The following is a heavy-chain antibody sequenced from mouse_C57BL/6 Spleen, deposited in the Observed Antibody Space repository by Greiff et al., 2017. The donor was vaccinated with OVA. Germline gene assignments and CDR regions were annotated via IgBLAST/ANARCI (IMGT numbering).Heavy chain of an antibody. J-gene: IGHJ4*01. V-gene: IGHV1-26*01. CDR3: ARGGVYAMDY. CDR1: GYTFTDYY. Sequence: VQLQQSGPELVKPGASVKISCKASGYTFTDYYMNWVKQSHGQSLEWIGDINPNNGGTSYNQKFKGKATLTVDKSSSTAYMELRSLTSEDSAVYYCARGGVYAMDYWGQGTSVTVSS. CDR2: INPNNGGT.